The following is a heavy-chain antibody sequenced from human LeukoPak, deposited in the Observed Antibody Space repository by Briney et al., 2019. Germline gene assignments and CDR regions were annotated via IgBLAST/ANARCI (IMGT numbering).Heavy chain of an antibody. CDR2: INYSGTT. J-gene: IGHJ3*02. CDR3: ARGGGTSDI. CDR1: GGSIATHY. V-gene: IGHV4-59*11. D-gene: IGHD6-25*01. Sequence: PSETLSLTCTASGGSIATHYWSWIRQPPGKGLEWIGYINYSGTTNFNPSLNSRATISVDTSRNQFSLKLSSVTAADTAVYYCARGGGTSDIWGQGTMVAVSS.